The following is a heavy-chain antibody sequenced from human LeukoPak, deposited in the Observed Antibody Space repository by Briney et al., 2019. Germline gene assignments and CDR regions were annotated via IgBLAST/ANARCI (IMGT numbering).Heavy chain of an antibody. CDR1: GGSFSGYY. J-gene: IGHJ6*02. V-gene: IGHV4-34*01. Sequence: SSETLSLTCGVYGGSFSGYYWSWIRQPPGKGLEWIGEINHSGSTNYNPSLKSRVTISVDTSKNQFSLKLSSVTAADTAVYYCARGPRSAYYYYGMDVWGQGTTVTVSS. CDR2: INHSGST. CDR3: ARGPRSAYYYYGMDV.